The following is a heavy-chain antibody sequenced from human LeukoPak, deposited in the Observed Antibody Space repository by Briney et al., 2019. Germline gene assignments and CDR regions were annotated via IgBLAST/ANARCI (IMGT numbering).Heavy chain of an antibody. D-gene: IGHD4-23*01. CDR2: INPNGSST. CDR3: ARVGDGGTYFDY. J-gene: IGHJ4*02. CDR1: GYTFTSYY. V-gene: IGHV1-46*01. Sequence: ASVKVSCKASGYTFTSYYMHWVRQAPGQGLEWMGIINPNGSSTSYAQKFQGRVTMTRDTSTSTVYMELSSLRSEDTAVYYCARVGDGGTYFDYWGQGTLVTVSS.